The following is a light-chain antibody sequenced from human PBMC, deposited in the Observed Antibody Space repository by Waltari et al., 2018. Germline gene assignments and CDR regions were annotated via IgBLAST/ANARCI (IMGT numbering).Light chain of an antibody. CDR2: YDS. J-gene: IGLJ2*01. Sequence: SYVLTQPPSVSVAPGKTARITCGGNNIGSKSVHWYQQKPGQAPVLVIYYDSDRPAGIPERFSGSNSGNTATLTISRVEAGDEADYYCQVWDSSSDQPVVFGGGTKLTVL. CDR1: NIGSKS. CDR3: QVWDSSSDQPVV. V-gene: IGLV3-21*04.